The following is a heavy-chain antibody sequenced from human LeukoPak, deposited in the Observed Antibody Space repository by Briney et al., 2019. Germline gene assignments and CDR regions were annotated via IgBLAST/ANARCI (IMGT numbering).Heavy chain of an antibody. CDR2: ISSSGSYI. V-gene: IGHV3-21*01. J-gene: IGHJ2*01. CDR3: ARDRRDSSSWGWYFEL. Sequence: GGSLRLSCAASGFTFSSYSMNWVRQAPGKGLEWVSSISSSGSYIYYADSVKGRFTISRDNAKNSLYLQMNSLRAEDTAVYYCARDRRDSSSWGWYFELWGRGTLVTVSS. CDR1: GFTFSSYS. D-gene: IGHD6-13*01.